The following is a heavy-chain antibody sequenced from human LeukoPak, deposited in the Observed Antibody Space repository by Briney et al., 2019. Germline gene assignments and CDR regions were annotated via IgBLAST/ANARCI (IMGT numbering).Heavy chain of an antibody. V-gene: IGHV3-73*01. D-gene: IGHD2-21*02. CDR1: GFTFSGSA. Sequence: GGSLRLSCAASGFTFSGSAMHWVRQASGKGLEWAGRTRSKANSYATAYAASVKGRFTISRDDSKNTAYLQMNSLKTEDTAVYYCTRFKGGVTETPYYYYYYMDVWGKGTTVTISS. CDR3: TRFKGGVTETPYYYYYYMDV. J-gene: IGHJ6*03. CDR2: TRSKANSYAT.